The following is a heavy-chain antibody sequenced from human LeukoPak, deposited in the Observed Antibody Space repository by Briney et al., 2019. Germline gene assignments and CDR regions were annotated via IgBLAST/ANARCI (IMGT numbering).Heavy chain of an antibody. Sequence: SETLSLTCTVSGGSISSYYWSWIRRPAGKGLEWIGRIYTSGSTNYNPSLKSRVTMSVDTSKNQFSLKLSSVTAADTAVYYCARNRCSSTGAYVPLEYTWFDPWGQEPWSPSPQ. J-gene: IGHJ5*02. CDR1: GGSISSYY. CDR2: IYTSGST. D-gene: IGHD2-2*01. V-gene: IGHV4-4*07. CDR3: ARNRCSSTGAYVPLEYTWFDP.